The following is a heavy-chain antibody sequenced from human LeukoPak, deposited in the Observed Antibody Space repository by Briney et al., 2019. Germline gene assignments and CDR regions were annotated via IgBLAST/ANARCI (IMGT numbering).Heavy chain of an antibody. J-gene: IGHJ3*02. CDR3: ARTGLHGAYDI. D-gene: IGHD4-11*01. V-gene: IGHV3-48*02. CDR2: ISSSSSTI. Sequence: GGSLRLSCAAAGFTFSSYSMNWVRQAPGKGLEWVSYISSSSSTICYADSVKGRFTISRDNAKNSLYVQMNSLRDEDTAVYYCARTGLHGAYDIWGQGTMVTVSS. CDR1: GFTFSSYS.